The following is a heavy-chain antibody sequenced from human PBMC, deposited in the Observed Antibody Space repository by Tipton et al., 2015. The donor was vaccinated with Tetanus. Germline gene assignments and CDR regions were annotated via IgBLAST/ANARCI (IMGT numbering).Heavy chain of an antibody. D-gene: IGHD1-26*01. Sequence: SLRLSCAASGFIFSSYGIHWVRQAPGKGLEWVAVSWYDGTDKYYADSVKGRFTISRDNSKNTLYLQMNSLRAADTAVYYCVRDILYIGSHYYFDYWGQGTLVTVSS. CDR3: VRDILYIGSHYYFDY. V-gene: IGHV3-33*01. CDR2: SWYDGTDK. CDR1: GFIFSSYG. J-gene: IGHJ4*02.